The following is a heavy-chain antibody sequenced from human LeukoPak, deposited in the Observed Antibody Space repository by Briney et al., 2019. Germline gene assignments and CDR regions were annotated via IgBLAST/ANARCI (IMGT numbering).Heavy chain of an antibody. CDR1: GFTFSSYG. Sequence: PGGSLRLSCAASGFTFSSYGMHWVRQAPGKGLEWVAVISYDGSNKYYADSVKGRFTISRDNSKNTLYLQMNSLRAEDTAVYYCAKDFDNADYDILTGYDYWGQGTLVTVSS. D-gene: IGHD3-9*01. V-gene: IGHV3-30*18. J-gene: IGHJ4*02. CDR3: AKDFDNADYDILTGYDY. CDR2: ISYDGSNK.